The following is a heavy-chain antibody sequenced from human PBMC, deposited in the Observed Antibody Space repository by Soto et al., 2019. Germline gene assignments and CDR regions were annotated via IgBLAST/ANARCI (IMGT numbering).Heavy chain of an antibody. CDR3: ARDNGHGDYGFDAFDI. D-gene: IGHD4-17*01. CDR1: GFTFSSYG. J-gene: IGHJ3*02. V-gene: IGHV3-33*01. CDR2: IWYDGSNK. Sequence: QVQLVESGGGVVQPGRSLRLSCAASGFTFSSYGMHWVRQAPGKGLEWVAVIWYDGSNKYYADSVKGRFTISRDNSKNTLYLQMNSLRDEDTAVYYCARDNGHGDYGFDAFDIWGQGTMVTVSS.